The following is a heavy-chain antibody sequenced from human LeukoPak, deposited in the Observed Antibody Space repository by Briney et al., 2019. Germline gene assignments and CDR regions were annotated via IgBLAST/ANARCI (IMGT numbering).Heavy chain of an antibody. CDR3: ARHYYDSSGSHFDY. CDR2: IKQDGSEK. Sequence: GGSLRLSCAASGFTFGSYWMSWVRQAPGKGLEWVANIKQDGSEKYYVDSVKSRFTISRDNAKNSLYLQMNSLRAEDTAVYYCARHYYDSSGSHFDYWGQGTLVTVSS. V-gene: IGHV3-7*01. CDR1: GFTFGSYW. D-gene: IGHD3-22*01. J-gene: IGHJ4*02.